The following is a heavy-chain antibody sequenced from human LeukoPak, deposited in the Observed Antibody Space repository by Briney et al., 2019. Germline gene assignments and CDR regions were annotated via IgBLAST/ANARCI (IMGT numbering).Heavy chain of an antibody. V-gene: IGHV1-2*02. CDR3: ARDFDGCSGGSCKGD. J-gene: IGHJ4*02. D-gene: IGHD2-15*01. CDR1: GYTFTGYY. CDR2: INPNSGGT. Sequence: ASVKVSCKASGYTFTGYYMHWVRQAPGQGLEWMGWINPNSGGTNYAQKFQGRVTMTRDTSISTAYMELSRLRPDDTAVYYCARDFDGCSGGSCKGDWGQGTLVTVSS.